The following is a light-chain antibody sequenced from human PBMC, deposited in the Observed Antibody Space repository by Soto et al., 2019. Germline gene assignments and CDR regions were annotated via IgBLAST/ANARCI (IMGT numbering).Light chain of an antibody. Sequence: QLVLTQPASVSGSPGQSITISCTGNSSDVGGYNYVSWYQHHPGKAPKLIIYDVSNRPSGVSNRFSGSKSGNTASLTISGLQAEDEAEYYCSSYTGSSTPVVFGGGTKLTVL. J-gene: IGLJ2*01. V-gene: IGLV2-14*03. CDR2: DVS. CDR1: SSDVGGYNY. CDR3: SSYTGSSTPVV.